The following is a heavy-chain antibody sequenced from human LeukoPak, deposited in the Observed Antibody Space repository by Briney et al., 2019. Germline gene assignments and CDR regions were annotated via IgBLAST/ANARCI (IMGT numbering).Heavy chain of an antibody. Sequence: SETLSLTCTVSGVSVSSGSYYWSWIRQPPGKGLEWIGYIYYSGSTNYNPSLKSRVTISVDTSKNQFSLKLSSVTAADTAVYYCARVRSIAALSDYWGQGTLVTVSS. CDR1: GVSVSSGSYY. CDR3: ARVRSIAALSDY. J-gene: IGHJ4*02. CDR2: IYYSGST. D-gene: IGHD6-6*01. V-gene: IGHV4-61*01.